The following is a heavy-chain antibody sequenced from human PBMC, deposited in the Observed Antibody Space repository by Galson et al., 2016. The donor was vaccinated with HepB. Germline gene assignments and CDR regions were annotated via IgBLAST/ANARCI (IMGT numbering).Heavy chain of an antibody. V-gene: IGHV5-51*01. D-gene: IGHD1-14*01. J-gene: IGHJ4*02. CDR1: GYTYTSNW. CDR3: ARGIRVAAD. CDR2: IYPEDSRT. Sequence: QSGAEVKQPGESLQISCKGFGYTYTSNWIGWVRQKAGKGLEWMGIIYPEDSRTTYSPAFQGQATSSADKSITTTYLQWSSLKASDTAVYYCARGIRVAADWGRGTLVTVSS.